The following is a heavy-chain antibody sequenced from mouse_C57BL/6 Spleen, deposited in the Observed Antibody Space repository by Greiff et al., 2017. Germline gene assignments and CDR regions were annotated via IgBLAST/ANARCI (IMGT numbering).Heavy chain of an antibody. Sequence: EVQLQESGEGLVKPGGSLKLSCAASGFTFSSYAMSWVRQTPEKRLEWVAYISSGGDYIYYADTVKGRFTISRDNARNTLYLQMSSLKSEDTAMYYCTRVGDYLYAMDYWGQGTSVTVSS. J-gene: IGHJ4*01. CDR1: GFTFSSYA. D-gene: IGHD5-5*01. V-gene: IGHV5-9-1*02. CDR3: TRVGDYLYAMDY. CDR2: ISSGGDYI.